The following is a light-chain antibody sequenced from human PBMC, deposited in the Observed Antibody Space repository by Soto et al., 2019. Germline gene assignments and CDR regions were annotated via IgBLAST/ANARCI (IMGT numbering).Light chain of an antibody. J-gene: IGKJ2*01. V-gene: IGKV3-20*01. CDR3: QQYGSSPYT. Sequence: PGERATLSCRASQSLTSSYLAWYQQKPGQAPRLLIYGASSRATGIPDRFSGNGSGTDFTLTISRLEPEDFAVYYCQQYGSSPYTFGQGTKLEI. CDR1: QSLTSSY. CDR2: GAS.